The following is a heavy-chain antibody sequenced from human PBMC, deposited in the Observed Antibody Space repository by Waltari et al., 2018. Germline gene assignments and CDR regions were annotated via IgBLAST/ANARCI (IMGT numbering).Heavy chain of an antibody. CDR3: AHTRGACCYECMDV. D-gene: IGHD2-15*01. Sequence: QITLKESGPTLVKPTQTLTLTCSFSGFSLSTTGVGVGWIRQPPGKALEWLALVYWNDDKRYSPSLKSRLTITKYTSKNHVVLTMTTMDPVDTATYYCAHTRGACCYECMDVWGQGTTVTVSS. CDR1: GFSLSTTGVG. J-gene: IGHJ6*02. CDR2: VYWNDDK. V-gene: IGHV2-5*01.